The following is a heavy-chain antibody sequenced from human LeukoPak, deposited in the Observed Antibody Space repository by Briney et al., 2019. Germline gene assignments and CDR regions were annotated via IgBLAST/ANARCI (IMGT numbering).Heavy chain of an antibody. J-gene: IGHJ4*02. CDR3: AGEDRAVAGSFDY. D-gene: IGHD6-19*01. Sequence: GGSLRLSCAAFGFTFSSYSMNWVRQAPGKGLEWVSSISSSSSYIYYADSVKGRFTISRDNAKNSLYLQMNSLRTEDTAVYYCAGEDRAVAGSFDYWGQGSLVTVSS. CDR2: ISSSSSYI. CDR1: GFTFSSYS. V-gene: IGHV3-21*01.